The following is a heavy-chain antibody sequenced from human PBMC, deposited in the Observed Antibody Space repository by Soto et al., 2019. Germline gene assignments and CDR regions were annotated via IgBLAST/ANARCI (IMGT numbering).Heavy chain of an antibody. CDR2: ISWDGGST. V-gene: IGHV3-43*01. J-gene: IGHJ6*02. CDR1: GFTFDDYT. CDR3: AIDLGATYYYGSGKYYVMDV. Sequence: PGGSLRLSCAASGFTFDDYTMHWVRQAPGKGLEWVSLISWDGGSTYYADSVKGRFTISRDNSKNSLYLQMNSLRTEDTALYYCAIDLGATYYYGSGKYYVMDVWGQGTTVTVS. D-gene: IGHD3-10*01.